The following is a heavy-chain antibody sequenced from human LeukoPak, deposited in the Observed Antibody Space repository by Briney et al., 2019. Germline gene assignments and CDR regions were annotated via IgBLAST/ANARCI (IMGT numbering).Heavy chain of an antibody. Sequence: GGSLRLSCVASGFTFSSYEMNWVRQAPGQGLEWVSHSSSSGSTRYYADSVKGRFIISRDNAKNSLYLQMNSLRVEDTATYYCARKTYYYDTSPAGWFDAWGQGTLVTVSS. J-gene: IGHJ5*02. CDR3: ARKTYYYDTSPAGWFDA. CDR1: GFTFSSYE. CDR2: SSSSGSTR. V-gene: IGHV3-48*03. D-gene: IGHD3-22*01.